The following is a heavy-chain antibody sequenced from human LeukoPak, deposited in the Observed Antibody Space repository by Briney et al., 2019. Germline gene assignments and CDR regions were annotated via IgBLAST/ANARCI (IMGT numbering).Heavy chain of an antibody. J-gene: IGHJ6*03. CDR2: INGGGNTT. Sequence: GGSLRLSCAASGFAFSSFAMGWVRQSPGKGLEWLSTINGGGNTTFYSDSVKGRFTISRDNSKNTLYLHMDSLRPDDTATYYCTKELHVAVAVADHYYFYMDVWGRGTAVTVSS. CDR1: GFAFSSFA. CDR3: TKELHVAVAVADHYYFYMDV. D-gene: IGHD6-19*01. V-gene: IGHV3-23*01.